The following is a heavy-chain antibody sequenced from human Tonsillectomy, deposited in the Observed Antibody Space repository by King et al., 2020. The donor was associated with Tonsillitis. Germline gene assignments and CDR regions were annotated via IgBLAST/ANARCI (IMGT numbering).Heavy chain of an antibody. CDR2: ISSSSTTL. Sequence: VQLVESGGGLVQPGGSLRLSCAASGFTFSSYNMHWVRQAPGKGLEWVSYISSSSTTLYYTDSVKGRFTISRDNAKNSLSLQMNSLRDEDTAVYYCARSAGYCRSTSCYSVYYYYGMDVWGQGTTVTVSS. CDR3: ARSAGYCRSTSCYSVYYYYGMDV. J-gene: IGHJ6*02. D-gene: IGHD2-2*01. CDR1: GFTFSSYN. V-gene: IGHV3-48*02.